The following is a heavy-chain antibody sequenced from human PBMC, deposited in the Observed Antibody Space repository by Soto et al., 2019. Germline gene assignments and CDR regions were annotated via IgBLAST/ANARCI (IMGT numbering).Heavy chain of an antibody. J-gene: IGHJ6*02. CDR2: IYPGDSDT. D-gene: IGHD1-7*01. V-gene: IGHV5-51*01. CDR3: ARIEGNWNSRSRYYYYGMDV. CDR1: GYSFTSYW. Sequence: GESLKISCKGSGYSFTSYWIGWVCQMPGKGLEWMGIIYPGDSDTRYSPSFQGQVTISADKSISTAYLQWSSLKASDTAMYYCARIEGNWNSRSRYYYYGMDVWGQGTTVTVSS.